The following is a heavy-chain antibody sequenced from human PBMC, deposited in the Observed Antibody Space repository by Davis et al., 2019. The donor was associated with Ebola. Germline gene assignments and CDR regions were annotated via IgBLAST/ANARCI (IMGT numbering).Heavy chain of an antibody. CDR1: GGSFSGYY. J-gene: IGHJ4*02. CDR2: INHSGST. CDR3: ARGLFYGFKDLGY. D-gene: IGHD3-10*01. V-gene: IGHV4-34*01. Sequence: MPGGSLRLSCAVYGGSFSGYYWSWIRQPPGKGLEWIGEINHSGSTNYNPSLKSRVTISIDTSKNQFSLKLGSVTAADTAVYYCARGLFYGFKDLGYWGQGTLVTVSS.